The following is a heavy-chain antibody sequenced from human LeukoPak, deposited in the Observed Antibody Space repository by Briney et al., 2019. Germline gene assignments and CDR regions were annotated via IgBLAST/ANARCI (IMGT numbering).Heavy chain of an antibody. CDR2: ISGSSTST. Sequence: GGSLRLSCTASGFTFGNYAMSWVRQAPGKGLEWVSIISGSSTSTYYADSVKGRFTISRDNSKNTLYLQMNSLRAEDTAVYYCAKARTLVAVAGTVVDYWGQGTLVTVSS. CDR1: GFTFGNYA. J-gene: IGHJ4*02. D-gene: IGHD6-19*01. V-gene: IGHV3-23*01. CDR3: AKARTLVAVAGTVVDY.